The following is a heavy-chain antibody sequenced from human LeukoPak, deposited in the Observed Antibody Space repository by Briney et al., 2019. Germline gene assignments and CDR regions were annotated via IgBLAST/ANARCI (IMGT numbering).Heavy chain of an antibody. CDR3: ARQRGSYSPGGAFDI. D-gene: IGHD1-26*01. CDR2: IYPGDSDT. Sequence: HGESLKISCKGSGYSFTSYWIGWVRQMPGKGLEWMGIIYPGDSDTRYSPSFQGQVTISADKSISTAYLQWSSLKASDTAMYYCARQRGSYSPGGAFDIWGQGTMVTVSS. V-gene: IGHV5-51*01. J-gene: IGHJ3*02. CDR1: GYSFTSYW.